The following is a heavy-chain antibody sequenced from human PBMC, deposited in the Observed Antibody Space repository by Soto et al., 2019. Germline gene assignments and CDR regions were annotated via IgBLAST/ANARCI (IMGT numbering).Heavy chain of an antibody. CDR2: VSHDGRNT. Sequence: VQLVESGGGVVQPGRSLRLSCAASGFTFSDYAMHWVRQAPGKGLEWVAVVSHDGRNTHYADSVKGRFTISRDSSKNTVSLEITSLRAEDTAVYYCAKGGQQWLVTSDFNYWGQGALVTVSS. CDR3: AKGGQQWLVTSDFNY. D-gene: IGHD6-19*01. CDR1: GFTFSDYA. J-gene: IGHJ4*02. V-gene: IGHV3-30*18.